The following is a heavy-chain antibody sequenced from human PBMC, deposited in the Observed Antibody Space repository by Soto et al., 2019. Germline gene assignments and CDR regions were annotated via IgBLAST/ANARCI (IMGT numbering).Heavy chain of an antibody. CDR1: GFTVSSNY. J-gene: IGHJ4*02. Sequence: ESGGGLIQPGGSLRLSCAASGFTVSSNYMSWVRQAPGKGLEWVSVIYSGGSTYYADSVKGRFTISRDNSKNTLYLQMNSLRAEDTAVYYCARVRIAVAGTAPGYFDYWGQGTLVTVSS. CDR3: ARVRIAVAGTAPGYFDY. D-gene: IGHD6-19*01. CDR2: IYSGGST. V-gene: IGHV3-53*01.